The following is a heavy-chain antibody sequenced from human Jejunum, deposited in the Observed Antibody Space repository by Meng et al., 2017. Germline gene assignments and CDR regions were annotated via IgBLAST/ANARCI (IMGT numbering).Heavy chain of an antibody. CDR1: GFTFASRG. D-gene: IGHD2-21*02. Sequence: GESLKISCAASGFTFASRGMHWVRQAPGKGLEWLAMIWYDGSSRYYAEPVKGRSTISRDNSKNTLSLQVDSLRVEDTAVYYCASAMGRGDNAFDTWGQGTLVTVSS. CDR2: IWYDGSSR. J-gene: IGHJ3*02. V-gene: IGHV3-33*01. CDR3: ASAMGRGDNAFDT.